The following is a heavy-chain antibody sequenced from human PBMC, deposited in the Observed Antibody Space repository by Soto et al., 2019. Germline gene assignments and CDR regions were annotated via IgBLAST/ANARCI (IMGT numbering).Heavy chain of an antibody. CDR3: ARGQVVAAQH. Sequence: QLQLQESGSGLVKPSQTLSLTCAVSGGSISSGGYSWSWIRQPPGKGLEWIGYIDHSGGTYYNPSIKGRVTISVDRSKNQFPLKLSSVTAADTAVYYCARGQVVAAQHWGQGTLVTVSS. J-gene: IGHJ4*02. V-gene: IGHV4-30-2*01. D-gene: IGHD2-15*01. CDR2: IDHSGGT. CDR1: GGSISSGGYS.